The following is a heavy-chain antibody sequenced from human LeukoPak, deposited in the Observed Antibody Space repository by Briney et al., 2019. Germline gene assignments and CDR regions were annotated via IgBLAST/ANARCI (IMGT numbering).Heavy chain of an antibody. D-gene: IGHD1-26*01. V-gene: IGHV4-59*10. CDR3: ARTGIVGAIDAFDI. Sequence: SETLSLTCAVYGGSFSGYYWSWIRQPPGKGLEWIGRIYTSGSTNYNPSLKSRVTMSVDTSKNQFSLKLSSVTAADTAVYYCARTGIVGAIDAFDIWGQGTMVTVSS. J-gene: IGHJ3*02. CDR1: GGSFSGYY. CDR2: IYTSGST.